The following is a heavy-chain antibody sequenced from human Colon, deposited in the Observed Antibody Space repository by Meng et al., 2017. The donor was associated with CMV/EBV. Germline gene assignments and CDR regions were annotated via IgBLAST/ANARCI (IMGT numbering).Heavy chain of an antibody. Sequence: ASGSIFTGYYMHWVRQAHGPGHGWMGRINPDTAVTTYAQPFLSRLPVTTDTSIRTPHMQMPRLRSADEAVYYYGGENEGSEYRGLDPWGQGTLVTVSS. CDR3: GGENEGSEYRGLDP. V-gene: IGHV1-2*06. CDR1: GSIFTGYY. D-gene: IGHD3-10*01. J-gene: IGHJ5*02. CDR2: INPDTAVT.